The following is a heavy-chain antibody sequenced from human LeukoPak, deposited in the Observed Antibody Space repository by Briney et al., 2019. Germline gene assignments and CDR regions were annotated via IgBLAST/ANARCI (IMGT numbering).Heavy chain of an antibody. Sequence: SVKVSCKASGGTFSSYAISWVRQAPGQGLEWMGGIIPIFGTANYAQKFQGRVTITTDESTSTAYMELSSLRSEDTAVYYCARSRDGYNYLDYWGQEPWSPSPQ. CDR3: ARSRDGYNYLDY. CDR1: GGTFSSYA. V-gene: IGHV1-69*05. J-gene: IGHJ4*01. CDR2: IIPIFGTA. D-gene: IGHD5-24*01.